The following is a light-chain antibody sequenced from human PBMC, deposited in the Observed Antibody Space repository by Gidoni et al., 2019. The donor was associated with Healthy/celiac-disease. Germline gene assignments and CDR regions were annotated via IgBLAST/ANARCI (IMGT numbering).Light chain of an antibody. CDR2: DAS. V-gene: IGKV3-11*01. Sequence: EIVLTQSPATLSLSPGERATLSCRASQSVSSYLAWYQQKPGQAPRLLIYDASNRATGIPARFSGSGSGTDFTLTISSLEPEDFAVYYCQQRSNWPPLFTFGPXTNVDIK. CDR3: QQRSNWPPLFT. CDR1: QSVSSY. J-gene: IGKJ3*01.